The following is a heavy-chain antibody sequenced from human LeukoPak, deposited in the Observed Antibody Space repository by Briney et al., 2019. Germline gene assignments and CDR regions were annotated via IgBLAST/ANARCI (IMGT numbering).Heavy chain of an antibody. Sequence: GGSLRLSCAASGFTFSSYWMSWVRQAPGKGLECVANIKQYGSEKYYVDSVKGRFTISKDNAKNSLYLQMNSLRAEDTAVYYCARDLRFSDGNDGGQGTLVTVSS. V-gene: IGHV3-7*01. CDR1: GFTFSSYW. D-gene: IGHD5/OR15-5a*01. CDR3: ARDLRFSDGND. CDR2: IKQYGSEK. J-gene: IGHJ4*02.